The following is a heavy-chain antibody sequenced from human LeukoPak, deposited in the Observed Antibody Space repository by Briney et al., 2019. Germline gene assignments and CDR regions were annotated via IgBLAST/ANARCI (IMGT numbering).Heavy chain of an antibody. V-gene: IGHV3-23*01. CDR3: ARDQIAAAGTPYYYYGMDV. Sequence: GGSLRLSCAASGFTFSSSAMSWVRQAPGKGLEWVSAISNNGGYTYYADSVKGRFTISRDNSKNTLYLQMNSLRAEDTAVYYCARDQIAAAGTPYYYYGMDVWGQGTTVTVSS. J-gene: IGHJ6*02. CDR1: GFTFSSSA. CDR2: ISNNGGYT. D-gene: IGHD6-13*01.